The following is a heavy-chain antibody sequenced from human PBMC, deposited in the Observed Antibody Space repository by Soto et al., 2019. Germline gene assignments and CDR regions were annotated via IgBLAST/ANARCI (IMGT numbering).Heavy chain of an antibody. CDR1: GGSISSYY. J-gene: IGHJ4*02. V-gene: IGHV4-59*01. CDR2: IYYSGST. CDR3: ARYARYGDFDY. D-gene: IGHD4-17*01. Sequence: TLSLTCTVSGGSISSYYWSWIRQPPGKGLEWIGYIYYSGSTNYNPSLKSRVTISVDTSKNQFSLKLSSVTAADTAVYYCARYARYGDFDYWGQGTLVTVSS.